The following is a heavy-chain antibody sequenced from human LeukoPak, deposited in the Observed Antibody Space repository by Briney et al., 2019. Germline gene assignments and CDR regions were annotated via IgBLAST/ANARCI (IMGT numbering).Heavy chain of an antibody. CDR1: GFSISSYY. J-gene: IGHJ5*02. V-gene: IGHV4-4*07. D-gene: IGHD3-3*01. CDR2: IYTSGST. CDR3: ARGNDFWSGYYSRGWFDP. Sequence: PSETLSLTCTASGFSISSYYRRWVRQPAGKGLEWVGRIYTSGSTNYNPSLKSRVTMSVDTSKNQFSLKLSSVTAADTAVYYCARGNDFWSGYYSRGWFDPWGQGTLVTVSS.